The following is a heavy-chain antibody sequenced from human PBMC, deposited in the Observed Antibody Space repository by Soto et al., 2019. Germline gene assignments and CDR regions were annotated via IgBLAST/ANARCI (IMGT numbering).Heavy chain of an antibody. Sequence: QVQLVESGGGVVQPGRSLRLSCAASGFTFGSYGMHWVRQAPGKGLEWVAVIWYDESNKYYADSVKGRFTISRDNSKNTLYLQMNILRAEDTAVYYCARDFGSYCSGGRCYFGYWGQGTLVTVSS. CDR3: ARDFGSYCSGGRCYFGY. V-gene: IGHV3-33*01. CDR2: IWYDESNK. D-gene: IGHD2-15*01. CDR1: GFTFGSYG. J-gene: IGHJ4*02.